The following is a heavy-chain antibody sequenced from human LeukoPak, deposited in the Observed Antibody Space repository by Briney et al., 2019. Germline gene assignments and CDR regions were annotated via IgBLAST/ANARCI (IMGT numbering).Heavy chain of an antibody. CDR2: ISYDGSNK. V-gene: IGHV3-30-3*01. CDR3: ARDRDIVVVVAAIRQLDY. CDR1: GFTFSSYA. D-gene: IGHD2-15*01. Sequence: GGSLRLSCAASGFTFSSYAMHWVRQAPGKGLEWVAVISYDGSNKYYADSVKGRFTISRDNSKNTLYLQMNSLRAEDTAVYYCARDRDIVVVVAAIRQLDYWGQGTLVTVSS. J-gene: IGHJ4*02.